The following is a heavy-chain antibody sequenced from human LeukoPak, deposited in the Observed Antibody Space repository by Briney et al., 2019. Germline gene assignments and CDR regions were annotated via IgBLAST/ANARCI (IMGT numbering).Heavy chain of an antibody. D-gene: IGHD4-11*01. V-gene: IGHV4-59*08. CDR2: IYYSVST. Sequence: SETLSLTCTVSGVSISSYYGSCIRQPPGKGLEWMGYIYYSVSTTYNPSLKSRVTISVDTSKTQFSLKLSSVTAADTAVYYCARRREYSNYYYYYGMDVWGQGTTVTVSS. CDR1: GVSISSYY. CDR3: ARRREYSNYYYYYGMDV. J-gene: IGHJ6*02.